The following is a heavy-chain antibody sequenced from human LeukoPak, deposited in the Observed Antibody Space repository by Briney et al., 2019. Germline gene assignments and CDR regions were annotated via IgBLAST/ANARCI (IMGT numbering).Heavy chain of an antibody. D-gene: IGHD3-22*01. Sequence: SETLSLTCAVYGGSFSGYYWSWIRQPPGKGLEWIGEINHSGSTNYNPSLKSRVTISVDTSKNQFSLKLSSVTAADTAVYYCARVLRLLSNYYDSSGSPVGYYYYMDVWGKGTTVTVSS. CDR3: ARVLRLLSNYYDSSGSPVGYYYYMDV. V-gene: IGHV4-34*01. CDR1: GGSFSGYY. J-gene: IGHJ6*03. CDR2: INHSGST.